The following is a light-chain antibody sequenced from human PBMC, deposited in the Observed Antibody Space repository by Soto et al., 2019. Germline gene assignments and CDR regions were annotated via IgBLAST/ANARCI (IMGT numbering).Light chain of an antibody. V-gene: IGKV1-9*01. CDR1: QGIRSY. CDR3: QQLYTYPYT. CDR2: SAS. Sequence: IQMTQSPTSLSASVGDRVTITCRASQGIRSYLAWYQRKPGEAPKLLIYSASTLQSGVPSRFSGRGSGTDFTLSISSLQPEDFATYYCQQLYTYPYTFGQGTKVEIK. J-gene: IGKJ2*01.